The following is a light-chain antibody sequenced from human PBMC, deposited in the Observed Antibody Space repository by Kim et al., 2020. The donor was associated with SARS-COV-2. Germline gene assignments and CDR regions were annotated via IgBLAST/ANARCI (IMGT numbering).Light chain of an antibody. V-gene: IGLV2-14*03. CDR1: SSDVGSYNY. CDR2: DVF. CDR3: ASYRSSGYV. J-gene: IGLJ1*01. Sequence: QSAVTQPASVSGSPGQSITISCTGTSSDVGSYNYVSWYQQYPGKAPKLMIYDVFKRPSGVSNRFSGSKSGNTASLTISGLQAEDEADYYCASYRSSGYVFGTGTKVTVL.